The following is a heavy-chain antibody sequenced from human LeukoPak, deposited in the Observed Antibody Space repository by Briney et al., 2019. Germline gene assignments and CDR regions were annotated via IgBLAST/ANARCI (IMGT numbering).Heavy chain of an antibody. CDR1: GGSISSSSYY. Sequence: SETLSLTCTVSGGSISSSSYYWGWIRQPPGKGLEWIGEINHSGSTNYNPSLKSRVTISVDTSKNQFSLKLSSVTAADTAVYYCVRDRELNYWGQGTLVTVSS. V-gene: IGHV4-39*07. D-gene: IGHD1-7*01. J-gene: IGHJ4*02. CDR3: VRDRELNY. CDR2: INHSGST.